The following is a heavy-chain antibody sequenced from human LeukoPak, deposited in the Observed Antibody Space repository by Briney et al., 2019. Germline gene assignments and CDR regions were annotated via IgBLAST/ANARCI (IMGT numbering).Heavy chain of an antibody. CDR3: ARGKNYDYIWNAFDI. J-gene: IGHJ3*02. V-gene: IGHV4-34*01. CDR1: GGSFSGYY. Sequence: SETLSLTCAVYGGSFSGYYWSWIRQPPGNGLEWIGEINHSGSTNYNPSLKSRVTISVDTSKNQFSLKLSSVTAADTAVSYCARGKNYDYIWNAFDIWGQGTMVTVSS. CDR2: INHSGST. D-gene: IGHD3-16*01.